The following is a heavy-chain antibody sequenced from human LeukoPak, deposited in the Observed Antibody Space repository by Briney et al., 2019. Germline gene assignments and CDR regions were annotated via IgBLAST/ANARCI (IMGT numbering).Heavy chain of an antibody. Sequence: ASVKVSCKSSGYTFTGYYMHWVRQAPGQGLEWMGWINPDSGGTNYAQKFQGRVTMTRDTSSSTAYMELSRLRSDDTAVYYCARVAYYDSSGYYLGYWGQGTLVAVSS. J-gene: IGHJ4*02. CDR1: GYTFTGYY. CDR3: ARVAYYDSSGYYLGY. CDR2: INPDSGGT. D-gene: IGHD3-22*01. V-gene: IGHV1-2*02.